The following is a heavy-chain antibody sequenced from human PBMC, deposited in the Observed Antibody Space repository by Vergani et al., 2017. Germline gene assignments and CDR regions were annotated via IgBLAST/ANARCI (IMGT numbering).Heavy chain of an antibody. CDR2: ISYDGSNK. Sequence: QVQLVESGGGVVQPGRSLRLSCAASGFTFSSYAMHWVRQAPGKGLEWVAVISYDGSNKYYADSVKGRFTISRDNSKNTLYLQMNSLRAEDTAVYYCARVPGSGSYYRGGFDYWGQGTLVTVSS. J-gene: IGHJ4*02. CDR1: GFTFSSYA. D-gene: IGHD1-26*01. CDR3: ARVPGSGSYYRGGFDY. V-gene: IGHV3-30-3*01.